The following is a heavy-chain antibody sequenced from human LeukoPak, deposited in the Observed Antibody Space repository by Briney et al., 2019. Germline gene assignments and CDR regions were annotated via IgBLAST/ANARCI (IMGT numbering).Heavy chain of an antibody. CDR3: ARGVPKTSYYYYYMDV. J-gene: IGHJ6*03. CDR2: ISSSGFTL. D-gene: IGHD4-11*01. CDR1: GFTCSDYS. Sequence: GGSLRLSCAASGFTCSDYSMNWVRQAPGKGLEWVSYISSSGFTLNYADSVKGRFTISRDNAKNSLYLQMNSLRAEDTAVYYCARGVPKTSYYYYYMDVWGKGTAVTVSS. V-gene: IGHV3-48*01.